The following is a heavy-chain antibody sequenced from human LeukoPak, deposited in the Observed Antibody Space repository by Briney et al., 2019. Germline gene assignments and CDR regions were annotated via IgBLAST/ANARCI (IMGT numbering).Heavy chain of an antibody. CDR1: GYTFTSYG. CDR2: ISAYNGNT. D-gene: IGHD3-3*01. V-gene: IGHV1-18*01. Sequence: ASVKVSCKASGYTFTSYGISWVRQAPGQGLEWMGWISAYNGNTNYAQKLQGRVTMTTDTSTSTAYMELRSLRSDDTAVYYCARDGPYYDFWSGYYIFDYWGQGTLVTVSS. J-gene: IGHJ4*02. CDR3: ARDGPYYDFWSGYYIFDY.